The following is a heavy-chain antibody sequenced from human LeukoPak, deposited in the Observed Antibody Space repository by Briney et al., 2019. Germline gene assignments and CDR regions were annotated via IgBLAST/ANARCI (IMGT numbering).Heavy chain of an antibody. CDR2: FDPEDGET. V-gene: IGHV1-24*01. CDR1: RYTLTELS. J-gene: IGHJ6*03. D-gene: IGHD2-2*01. Sequence: SSVTVSCKVSRYTLTELSMHWERQASGKGLEWRGGFDPEDGETIYAQKFQGRVTMIEDTSTDTAYMELSSLRSEDTAVYYCAIRDIVVVPAAIDSQYYYMDVWGKGTTVTVSS. CDR3: AIRDIVVVPAAIDSQYYYMDV.